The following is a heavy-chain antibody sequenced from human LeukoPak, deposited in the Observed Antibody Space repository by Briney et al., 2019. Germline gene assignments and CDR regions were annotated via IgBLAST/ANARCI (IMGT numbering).Heavy chain of an antibody. CDR2: IYYSGST. D-gene: IGHD1-26*01. Sequence: SETLSLTCTVSGGSISSYYWSWIRQPPGKGLEWIGYIYYSGSTNYNPSLKSRVTISVDTSKNQFSLKLSSVTAADTAVYYCARVIVGATKLDYWGQGTLVTVSS. CDR1: GGSISSYY. CDR3: ARVIVGATKLDY. V-gene: IGHV4-59*08. J-gene: IGHJ4*02.